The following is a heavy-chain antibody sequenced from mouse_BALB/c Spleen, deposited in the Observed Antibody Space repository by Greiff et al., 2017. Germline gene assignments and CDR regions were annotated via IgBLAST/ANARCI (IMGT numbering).Heavy chain of an antibody. J-gene: IGHJ4*01. CDR2: INPGSGGT. CDR1: GYAFTNYL. Sequence: QVQLQQSGAELVRPGTSVKVSCKASGYAFTNYLIEWVKQRPGQGLEWIGVINPGSGGTNYNQKFKGKATLTVDKSSSTAYMQLSSLTSEDSAVYYCARSRNYDAMDYWGQGTSVTVSS. D-gene: IGHD2-1*01. CDR3: ARSRNYDAMDY. V-gene: IGHV1-54*01.